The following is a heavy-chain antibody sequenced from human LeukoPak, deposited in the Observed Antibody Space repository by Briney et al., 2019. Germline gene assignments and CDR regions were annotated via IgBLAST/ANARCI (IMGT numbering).Heavy chain of an antibody. CDR2: IIPIFGTA. J-gene: IGHJ4*02. Sequence: WASVTVSFMASVGTFSIYAISWVRQAPGQGGGWMGGIIPIFGTANYAQKFQGRVTITADESTSTAYMELSSLRSEDTAVYYCARDSHYYDSSGSVFDYWGQGPLATVSS. D-gene: IGHD3-22*01. CDR3: ARDSHYYDSSGSVFDY. CDR1: VGTFSIYA. V-gene: IGHV1-69*13.